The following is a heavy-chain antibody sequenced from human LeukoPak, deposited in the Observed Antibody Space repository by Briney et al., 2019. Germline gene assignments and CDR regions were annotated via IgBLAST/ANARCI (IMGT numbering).Heavy chain of an antibody. D-gene: IGHD2-2*01. J-gene: IGHJ4*02. Sequence: PSGTLSLTCTVSGGSISSSSYYWGWIRQPPGKGLEWIGSIYYSGSTYYNPSLKSRVTISVDTSKNQFSLKLSSVTAADTAVYYCADEYCSSTSCYPFFDYWGQGTLVTVSS. CDR1: GGSISSSSYY. CDR2: IYYSGST. V-gene: IGHV4-39*01. CDR3: ADEYCSSTSCYPFFDY.